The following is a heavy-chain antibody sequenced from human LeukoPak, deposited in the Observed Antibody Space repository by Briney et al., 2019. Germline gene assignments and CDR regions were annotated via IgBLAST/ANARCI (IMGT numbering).Heavy chain of an antibody. J-gene: IGHJ6*02. CDR3: ARHKYNYYYGMDV. V-gene: IGHV4-59*08. Sequence: SETLSLTCTVSGGSISNDYWSWIRQPPGKGLDWIGYIYYTGSTIYNPSLKSRVTMSVDTSKNQFSLNLTSVTAADTAVYYCARHKYNYYYGMDVWGQGTTVAVS. CDR1: GGSISNDY. CDR2: IYYTGST.